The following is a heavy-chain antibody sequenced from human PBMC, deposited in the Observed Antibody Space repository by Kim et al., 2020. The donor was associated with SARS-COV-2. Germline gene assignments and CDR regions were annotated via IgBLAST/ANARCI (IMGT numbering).Heavy chain of an antibody. D-gene: IGHD2-21*01. CDR1: GFKFTSFA. Sequence: GGSLTLSCVASGFKFTSFAMNWVRQAPGKGLEWVSSIYSGGRSSYYGDSVRGRFVISRDDSKNTLYLQMSSLRAEDTAMYYCAKDPRYYGATEVFDMWG. J-gene: IGHJ3*02. CDR3: AKDPRYYGATEVFDM. CDR2: IYSGGRSS. V-gene: IGHV3-23*03.